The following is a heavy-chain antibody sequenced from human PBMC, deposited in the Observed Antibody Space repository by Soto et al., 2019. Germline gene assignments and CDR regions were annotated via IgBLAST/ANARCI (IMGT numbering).Heavy chain of an antibody. CDR2: IIPIFGTA. J-gene: IGHJ4*02. CDR3: ARRDEYYYDSRGYYSPFDY. V-gene: IGHV1-69*01. D-gene: IGHD3-22*01. Sequence: QVQLVQSGAEVKKPGSSVKVSCKASGGTFSSYAISWVRQAPGQGLEWMGGIIPIFGTANYAQKFQGRVTITADESTSTAYMELSSLRSEDTAVYYCARRDEYYYDSRGYYSPFDYWGQGTLVTVSS. CDR1: GGTFSSYA.